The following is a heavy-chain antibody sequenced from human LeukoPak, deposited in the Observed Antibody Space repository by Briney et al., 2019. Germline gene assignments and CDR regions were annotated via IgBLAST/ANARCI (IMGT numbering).Heavy chain of an antibody. D-gene: IGHD3-9*01. CDR2: ISTSGST. CDR3: ARHATLYYDILTGYYFGQATNWFDP. Sequence: PSETLSLTCTVSGVSITPYYWSWIRQPAGKGLEWIGRISTSGSTNYNPSLKSRVTMSVDTSKNQFSLKLSSVTAADTAVYYCARHATLYYDILTGYYFGQATNWFDPWGQGTLVTVSS. CDR1: GVSITPYY. V-gene: IGHV4-4*07. J-gene: IGHJ5*02.